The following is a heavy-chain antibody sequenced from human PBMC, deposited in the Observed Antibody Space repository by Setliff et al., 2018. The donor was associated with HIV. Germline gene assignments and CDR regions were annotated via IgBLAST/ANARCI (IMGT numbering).Heavy chain of an antibody. D-gene: IGHD4-17*01. V-gene: IGHV3-49*04. Sequence: QTLSLSCTTSGFTFDDYAMSWVRQAPGKGLEWVGFIRTKTYGATTEYAASVRGRFTISRDNAKNSLYLQMNSLRAEDTAVYYCARDPYPYGDYGDWYFDLWGRGTLVTVSS. CDR3: ARDPYPYGDYGDWYFDL. J-gene: IGHJ2*01. CDR1: GFTFDDYA. CDR2: IRTKTYGATT.